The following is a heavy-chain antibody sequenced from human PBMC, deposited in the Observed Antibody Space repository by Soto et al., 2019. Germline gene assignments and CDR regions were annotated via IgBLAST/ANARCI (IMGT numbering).Heavy chain of an antibody. CDR3: ALIDYGAREYYYGMDV. D-gene: IGHD4-17*01. CDR2: ISSSGSTI. V-gene: IGHV3-11*01. CDR1: GFTFSDYY. Sequence: QVQLVESGGGLVKPGGSLRLSCAASGFTFSDYYMSWIRQAPGKGLEWVSYISSSGSTIYYADSVKGRFTISRDNDNNSLYLQMNRLRAEDTAVYYGALIDYGAREYYYGMDVWGQGTTVTVSS. J-gene: IGHJ6*02.